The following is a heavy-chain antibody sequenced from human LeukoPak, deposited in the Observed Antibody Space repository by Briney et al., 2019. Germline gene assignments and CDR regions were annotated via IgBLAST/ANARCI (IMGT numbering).Heavy chain of an antibody. CDR3: ASLLLWFGEPFDY. J-gene: IGHJ4*02. V-gene: IGHV3-23*01. D-gene: IGHD3-10*01. Sequence: GGSLRLSCAASGFTFSSYAMSWVRQAPGKGLEWVSGISGSGGSTYYADSVKGRFTISRDNSKNTLYLQMNSLRAEDTAVYYCASLLLWFGEPFDYWGQGTLVTVSS. CDR2: ISGSGGST. CDR1: GFTFSSYA.